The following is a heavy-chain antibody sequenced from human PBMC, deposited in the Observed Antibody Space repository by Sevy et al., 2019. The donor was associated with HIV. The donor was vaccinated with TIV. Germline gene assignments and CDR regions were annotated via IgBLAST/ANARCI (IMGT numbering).Heavy chain of an antibody. CDR2: IYYSGYT. D-gene: IGHD4-17*01. V-gene: IGHV4-59*01. CDR3: AREKGSVTTLSALDI. Sequence: SETLSLTCTVSGGSINSYSWNWIRQPPGKGLEWIGYIYYSGYTNYNPSLKSRVTISVDTSKNQFSLKLSSVTAADTSVYFCAREKGSVTTLSALDIWGQGTMVTVSS. CDR1: GGSINSYS. J-gene: IGHJ3*02.